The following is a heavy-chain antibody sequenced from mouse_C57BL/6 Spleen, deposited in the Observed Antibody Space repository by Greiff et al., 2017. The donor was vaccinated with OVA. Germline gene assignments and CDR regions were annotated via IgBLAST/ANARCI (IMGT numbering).Heavy chain of an antibody. CDR2: IYPGSGST. J-gene: IGHJ4*01. CDR1: GYTFTSYW. D-gene: IGHD1-1*01. CDR3: AKGEHYYGSSYDAMDY. V-gene: IGHV1-55*01. Sequence: VQLQQSGAELVKPGASVKMSCKASGYTFTSYWITWVKQRPGQGLEWIGDIYPGSGSTNYNEKFKSKATLTVDTSSSTAYMQLSSLTSEDSAVYYCAKGEHYYGSSYDAMDYWGQGTSVTVSS.